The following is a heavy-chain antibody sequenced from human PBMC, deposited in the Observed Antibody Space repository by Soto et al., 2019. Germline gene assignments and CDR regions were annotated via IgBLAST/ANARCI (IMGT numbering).Heavy chain of an antibody. CDR2: IAGGGAYT. V-gene: IGHV3-23*01. CDR1: GFTFSDSA. D-gene: IGHD1-26*01. CDR3: ARNQWELTF. J-gene: IGHJ4*02. Sequence: GGSLRLSCAASGFTFSDSAMSWVRQTPGKGLEWVSSIAGGGAYTYYADSLKGRFTISRDNSKNTLYLQMNSLRGEDTAVYYCARNQWELTFWGQGTLVTVSS.